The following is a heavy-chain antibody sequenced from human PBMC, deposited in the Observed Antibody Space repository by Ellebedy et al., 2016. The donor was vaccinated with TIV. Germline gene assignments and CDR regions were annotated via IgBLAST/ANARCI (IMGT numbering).Heavy chain of an antibody. J-gene: IGHJ4*02. Sequence: PGGSLRLSCAASGFTFSSNTMNRVRQAPGKGLEWVAHINPDGSAAYYVDSVKGRLTISRDNAKRSLFLQMNSLRVHDPAVYYCVNWGQSYGRWGQGSLVTISS. V-gene: IGHV3-7*03. D-gene: IGHD3-16*01. CDR2: INPDGSAA. CDR1: GFTFSSNT. CDR3: VNWGQSYGR.